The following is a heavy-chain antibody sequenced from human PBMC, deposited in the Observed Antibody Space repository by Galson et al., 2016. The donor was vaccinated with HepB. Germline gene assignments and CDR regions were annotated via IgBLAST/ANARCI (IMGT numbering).Heavy chain of an antibody. Sequence: SETLSLTCAVYGGSFSDYNWNWIRQPPGKGLEWIGEINHRGSTNYKPSLKSRVTISGDTSKNQFSLKLSSVTAADTAMYYCARAKPLRRRYYDRSGFYSYSFDSWGQGTMVIVSS. CDR2: INHRGST. CDR3: ARAKPLRRRYYDRSGFYSYSFDS. CDR1: GGSFSDYN. J-gene: IGHJ4*02. D-gene: IGHD3-22*01. V-gene: IGHV4-34*01.